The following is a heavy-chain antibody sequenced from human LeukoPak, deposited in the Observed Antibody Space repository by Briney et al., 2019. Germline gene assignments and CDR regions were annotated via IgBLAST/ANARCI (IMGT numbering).Heavy chain of an antibody. J-gene: IGHJ6*02. CDR3: ASSDPYYYDSSGYLSMGMDV. Sequence: ASVKVSCKASGGTFSSYAISWVRQAPGQGLEWMGGIIPIFGTANYAQKFQGRVTITADESTSTAYMELSSLRSEDTAVYYCASSDPYYYDSSGYLSMGMDVWGLGTTVTVSS. D-gene: IGHD3-22*01. CDR1: GGTFSSYA. CDR2: IIPIFGTA. V-gene: IGHV1-69*13.